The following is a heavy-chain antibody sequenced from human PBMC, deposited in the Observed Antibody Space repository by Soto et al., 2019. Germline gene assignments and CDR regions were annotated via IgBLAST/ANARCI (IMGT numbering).Heavy chain of an antibody. D-gene: IGHD5-18*01. CDR3: AKLGGGYIFGPYLDF. Sequence: QVQIVQSGAEVKKPGASVKVSCKTSGYTFTLYTIHWVRQAPGQRLEWMGWINTGNGNTKYSQRFQGSVTMSRDTSATTAYIELSSLTSEDTAVYYCAKLGGGYIFGPYLDFWGQGTLVTVSS. CDR2: INTGNGNT. J-gene: IGHJ4*02. CDR1: GYTFTLYT. V-gene: IGHV1-3*04.